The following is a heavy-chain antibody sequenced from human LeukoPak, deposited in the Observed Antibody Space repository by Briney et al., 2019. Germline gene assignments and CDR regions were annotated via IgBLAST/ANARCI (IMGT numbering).Heavy chain of an antibody. CDR3: ARHSSGYYSLSNFDY. D-gene: IGHD3-22*01. CDR1: GYTFTSYG. Sequence: ASVKVSCKASGYTFTSYGISWVRQAPGQGLEWMGWISAYNGNTSYAQKLQGRVTMTTDTSTSTAYMELRSLRSDDTAVYYCARHSSGYYSLSNFDYWGQGTLVTVSS. J-gene: IGHJ4*02. CDR2: ISAYNGNT. V-gene: IGHV1-18*01.